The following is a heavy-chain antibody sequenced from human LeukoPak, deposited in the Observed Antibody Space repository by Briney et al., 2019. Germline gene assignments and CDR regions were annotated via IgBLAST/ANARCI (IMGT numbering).Heavy chain of an antibody. D-gene: IGHD2-8*02. CDR1: GHTFTSYD. J-gene: IGHJ6*03. CDR2: MNPNSGNT. Sequence: ASVKVSCKASGHTFTSYDINWVRQDTGQGLEWMGWMNPNSGNTGYAQKFQGRVTITRNTSISTAYMELSSLRSEDTAVYYCARETGDYYYYYYMDVWGKGTTVTVSS. V-gene: IGHV1-8*03. CDR3: ARETGDYYYYYYMDV.